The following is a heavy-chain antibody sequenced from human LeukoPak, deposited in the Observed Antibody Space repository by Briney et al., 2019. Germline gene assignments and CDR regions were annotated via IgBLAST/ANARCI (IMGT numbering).Heavy chain of an antibody. CDR1: GASISSSDYY. D-gene: IGHD2-15*01. J-gene: IGHJ4*02. CDR2: IYYSGNT. Sequence: KPSETLSLTCTVSGASISSSDYYWGWIRQPPGKGLEWIGNIYYSGNTYYNPSLKSRVIISVDTSKNQFSLKQSSVTAADTAVYYCARASYCSVGSCLGIDYWGQGTLVTVSS. CDR3: ARASYCSVGSCLGIDY. V-gene: IGHV4-39*07.